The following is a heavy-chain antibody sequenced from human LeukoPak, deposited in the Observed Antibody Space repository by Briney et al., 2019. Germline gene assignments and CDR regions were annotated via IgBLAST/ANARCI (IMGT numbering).Heavy chain of an antibody. Sequence: GGSLRLSCAASGFTFSSYAMTWVRQAPGKGLQWVSSISASGGSTYYADSVKGRFTISRDSSKNTLYLQMDSLRAEDTAVYYCAKGVISDGSGYYYPFDYWGQGTLVTVSS. V-gene: IGHV3-23*01. CDR1: GFTFSSYA. CDR3: AKGVISDGSGYYYPFDY. J-gene: IGHJ4*02. D-gene: IGHD3-22*01. CDR2: ISASGGST.